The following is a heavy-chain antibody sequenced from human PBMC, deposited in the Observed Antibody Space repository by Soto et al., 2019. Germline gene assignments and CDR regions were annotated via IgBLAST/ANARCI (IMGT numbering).Heavy chain of an antibody. CDR1: GGSISSYY. CDR2: IYYSGST. J-gene: IGHJ4*02. Sequence: SETLSLTCTVSGGSISSYYWSWIRQPPGKGLEWIGYIYYSGSTNYNPSFRSRVTIPVDTSKNQFSLKLSSVTAADTAVYYCVRHGITGTFPWSPFDYWGQGTLVTVSS. V-gene: IGHV4-59*08. D-gene: IGHD1-20*01. CDR3: VRHGITGTFPWSPFDY.